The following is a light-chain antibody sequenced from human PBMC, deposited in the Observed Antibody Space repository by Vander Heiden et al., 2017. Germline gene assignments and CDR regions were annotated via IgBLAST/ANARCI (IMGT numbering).Light chain of an antibody. J-gene: IGLJ3*02. V-gene: IGLV1-40*01. CDR2: GNS. CDR3: QSYDSSLSGWV. Sequence: QSVLPQPPSVSGAPGQRVTISCTGSSSNIGAGYDLPWSQPLPGTAPKLLIYGNSNRPSGVPDRFSGSKSGTSASLAITGLQAEDEADYYCQSYDSSLSGWVFGGGTKLTVL. CDR1: SSNIGAGYD.